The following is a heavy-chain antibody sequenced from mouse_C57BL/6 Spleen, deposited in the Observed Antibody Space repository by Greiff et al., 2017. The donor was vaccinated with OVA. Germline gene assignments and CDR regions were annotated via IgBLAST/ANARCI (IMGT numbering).Heavy chain of an antibody. CDR3: ARAITESYWYFDV. CDR1: GYTFTSYW. CDR2: IYPGSGST. V-gene: IGHV1-55*01. Sequence: QVQLQQPGAELVKPGASVKMSCTASGYTFTSYWITWVKQRTGQGLEWIGDIYPGSGSTNYNEKFKSKATLTVDTSSSTAYMQLSSLTSEDSAVYDCARAITESYWYFDVWGTGTTVTVSS. D-gene: IGHD1-3*01. J-gene: IGHJ1*03.